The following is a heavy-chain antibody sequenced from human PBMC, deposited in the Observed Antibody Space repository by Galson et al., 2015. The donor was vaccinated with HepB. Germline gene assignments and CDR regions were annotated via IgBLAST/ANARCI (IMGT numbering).Heavy chain of an antibody. D-gene: IGHD6-13*01. J-gene: IGHJ4*02. CDR2: ISYDGSNK. Sequence: SLRLSCAASGFTFSSYAMHWVRQAPGKGLEWVAVISYDGSNKYYADSVKGRFTISRDNSKNTLYLQMNSLRAEDTAVYYCARAYSSSWPNDYWGQGTLVTVSS. V-gene: IGHV3-30*04. CDR3: ARAYSSSWPNDY. CDR1: GFTFSSYA.